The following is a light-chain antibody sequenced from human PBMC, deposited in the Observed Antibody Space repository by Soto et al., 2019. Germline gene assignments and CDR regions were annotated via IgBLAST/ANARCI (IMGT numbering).Light chain of an antibody. J-gene: IGLJ2*01. Sequence: QSVLTQPPSASGTPGQRVTISCSGSSSNIGSNYVYWYQQLPGTAPKLLIYRNNQRPSGVPHRFSGSKSGTSASLAISGLRSEDEADYYCAAWDDSLSALFGGGTKLTVL. CDR3: AAWDDSLSAL. CDR2: RNN. CDR1: SSNIGSNY. V-gene: IGLV1-47*01.